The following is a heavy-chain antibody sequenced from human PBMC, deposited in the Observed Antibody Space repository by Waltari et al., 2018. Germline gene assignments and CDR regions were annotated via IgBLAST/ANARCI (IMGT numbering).Heavy chain of an antibody. CDR3: SKEGPTVTFAF. Sequence: QVQLVESGGGVVQPGRSLRLSCAASGFTFSSYGMHWVRQAPGKGLEWVSVIWYDGSNKYYANSVKGRFNISRDNSKTTLYLQMNSLRAEDTGMYYCSKEGPTVTFAFRGPGTLVTVSS. J-gene: IGHJ4*02. CDR1: GFTFSSYG. D-gene: IGHD4-17*01. V-gene: IGHV3-30*18. CDR2: IWYDGSNK.